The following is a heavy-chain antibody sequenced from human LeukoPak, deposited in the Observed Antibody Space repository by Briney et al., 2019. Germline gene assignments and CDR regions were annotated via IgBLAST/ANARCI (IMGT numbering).Heavy chain of an antibody. CDR3: ARSSYGLNWFNP. Sequence: SETLSLTCTVSGGSISSYYWSWIRQPPGKGLEWIGYIFYSGRTDYNPSLKSRVAISLDTSKNQFSLNLNSVTAADTAVYFCARSSYGLNWFNPWGQGTLVTVSS. CDR1: GGSISSYY. V-gene: IGHV4-59*06. CDR2: IFYSGRT. D-gene: IGHD3-16*01. J-gene: IGHJ5*02.